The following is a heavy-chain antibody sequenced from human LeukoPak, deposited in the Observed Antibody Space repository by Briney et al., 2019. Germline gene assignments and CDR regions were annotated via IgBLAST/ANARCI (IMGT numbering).Heavy chain of an antibody. CDR3: AKDKSQWLASYGMDV. V-gene: IGHV3-9*01. Sequence: SGGSLRLSCAASGFTFDDYAMHWVRQAPGKGLEWVSGISWNSGSIGYADSVKGRFTISRDNAKNSLYLQMNSLRAEDTALYYCAKDKSQWLASYGMDVWGQGTTVTVSS. CDR1: GFTFDDYA. CDR2: ISWNSGSI. J-gene: IGHJ6*02. D-gene: IGHD6-19*01.